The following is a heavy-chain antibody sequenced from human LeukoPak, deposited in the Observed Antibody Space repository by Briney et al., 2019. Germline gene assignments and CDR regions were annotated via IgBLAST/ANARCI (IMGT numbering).Heavy chain of an antibody. V-gene: IGHV3-53*01. CDR1: GITVSSNY. Sequence: GGSLRLSCAASGITVSSNYMSWVRQAPGKGLEWVSIIYSGGSTYYADSVKGRFSISRDNSKNTLYLQMNSLRAEDTAVYYCARGPLTRYDNYYGMDVWGQGTTVTVSS. CDR3: ARGPLTRYDNYYGMDV. CDR2: IYSGGST. J-gene: IGHJ6*02. D-gene: IGHD3-9*01.